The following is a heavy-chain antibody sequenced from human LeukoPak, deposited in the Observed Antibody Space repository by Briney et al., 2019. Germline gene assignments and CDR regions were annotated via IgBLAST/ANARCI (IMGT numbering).Heavy chain of an antibody. J-gene: IGHJ5*02. D-gene: IGHD3-10*01. CDR2: INSGGSGT. V-gene: IGHV3-74*03. CDR3: ARAGGPEGWFDP. Sequence: PGGSLRLSCAASGFTFSRYWMHWVRQAPGKGLEWVSRINSGGSGTMYADSVKGRFTISRDNAKNTLYLQMNSLRAEDTAVYYCARAGGPEGWFDPWGQGTLVTVSS. CDR1: GFTFSRYW.